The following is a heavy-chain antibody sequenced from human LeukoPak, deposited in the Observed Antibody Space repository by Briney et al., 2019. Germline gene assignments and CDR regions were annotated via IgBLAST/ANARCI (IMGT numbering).Heavy chain of an antibody. J-gene: IGHJ5*02. CDR3: ARDLEDTMVRGAPNWFDP. CDR2: IIPIFGTA. CDR1: GGTFSSYA. Sequence: SVKVSCKASGGTFSSYAISWVRQAPGQGLEWMGGIIPIFGTANYAQKFQGRVTITADESTSTAYMELSSLRSEDTAVYYCARDLEDTMVRGAPNWFDPWGQGTLVTVSS. V-gene: IGHV1-69*13. D-gene: IGHD3-10*01.